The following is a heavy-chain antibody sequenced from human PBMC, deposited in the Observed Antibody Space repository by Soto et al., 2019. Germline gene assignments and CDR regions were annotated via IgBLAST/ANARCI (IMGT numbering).Heavy chain of an antibody. CDR3: ARDALVYYGSGNYMDV. CDR2: IYYSGTT. V-gene: IGHV4-39*07. CDR1: VGSMSSSSSYY. D-gene: IGHD3-10*01. J-gene: IGHJ6*03. Sequence: PSETLSLTCTVSVGSMSSSSSYYWGWIRQPPGKGLEWIGYIYYSGTTYYNPPLKSRVTISVDTSKNHFSLKLSSVTAADTAVYYCARDALVYYGSGNYMDVWGKGTTVTVSS.